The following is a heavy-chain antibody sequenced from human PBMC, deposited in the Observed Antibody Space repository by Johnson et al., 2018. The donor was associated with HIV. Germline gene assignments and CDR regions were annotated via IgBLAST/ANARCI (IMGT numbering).Heavy chain of an antibody. V-gene: IGHV3-66*04. D-gene: IGHD6-6*01. CDR1: GFTVSSNY. Sequence: VQLVESGGGLVQPGGSLRLSCAASGFTVSSNYMSWVRQAPGKGLEWVSVIYSGGSKYYADSVKGRFTISRDNSKNTLYLQMNSLRAEDQAVYYCEKQQLVPDDAFDIWGQGTMVNVSS. CDR2: IYSGGSK. J-gene: IGHJ3*02. CDR3: EKQQLVPDDAFDI.